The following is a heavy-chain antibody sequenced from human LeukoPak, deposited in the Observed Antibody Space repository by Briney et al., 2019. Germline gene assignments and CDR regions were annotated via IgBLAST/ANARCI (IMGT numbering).Heavy chain of an antibody. J-gene: IGHJ3*02. D-gene: IGHD3-10*01. V-gene: IGHV3-48*03. Sequence: GGSLRLSCGASGFTFSSYEMNWVRQGPGKGLEWISYITTTDTTKYYTDSVKGRFTISRDNAKNSLYLQMHSLRAEDTAVYYCARGGFVFDIWGQGTVVTVSS. CDR2: ITTTDTTK. CDR3: ARGGFVFDI. CDR1: GFTFSSYE.